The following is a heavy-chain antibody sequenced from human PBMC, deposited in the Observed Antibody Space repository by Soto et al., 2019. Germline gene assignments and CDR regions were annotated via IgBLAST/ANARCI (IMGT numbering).Heavy chain of an antibody. Sequence: XSVKVSCKASGYTFTSYGISWVRQSPGQGLEWMGWISAYNGNTNYAQKLQGRVTMTTDTSTSTAYMELRSLRSDDTAVYYCARTNGVGGVIGSPIDYWGQGTLVTVSS. CDR1: GYTFTSYG. V-gene: IGHV1-18*01. CDR2: ISAYNGNT. CDR3: ARTNGVGGVIGSPIDY. D-gene: IGHD3-16*02. J-gene: IGHJ4*02.